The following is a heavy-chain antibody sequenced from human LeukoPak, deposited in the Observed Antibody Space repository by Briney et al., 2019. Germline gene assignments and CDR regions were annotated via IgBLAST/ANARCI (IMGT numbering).Heavy chain of an antibody. D-gene: IGHD1-26*01. CDR3: AKDSPPRYSGSPPAY. CDR1: GFTFRSYA. J-gene: IGHJ4*02. Sequence: PGGSLRLSCAASGFTFRSYAMSWVRQAPGKGLEWVSALSGSGDKTFYADSVKDRFTISRDNAKNTLYLQMRSLMTEDTAVYYCAKDSPPRYSGSPPAYWGQGTLVTVSS. CDR2: LSGSGDKT. V-gene: IGHV3-23*01.